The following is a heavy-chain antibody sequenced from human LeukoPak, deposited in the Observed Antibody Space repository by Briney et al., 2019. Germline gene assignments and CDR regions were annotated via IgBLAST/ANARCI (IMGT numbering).Heavy chain of an antibody. J-gene: IGHJ5*02. Sequence: GGSLRLSCAASGFTFSSYAMSWVRQAPGKGLEWVSAISSSGGSTYYADSVKGRFTISRDNSKNTLYLQMNSLRAEDTTVYYCAKLVPSDDFWSGYLGWFDPWGQGTLVTVSS. D-gene: IGHD3-3*01. CDR2: ISSSGGST. CDR1: GFTFSSYA. V-gene: IGHV3-23*01. CDR3: AKLVPSDDFWSGYLGWFDP.